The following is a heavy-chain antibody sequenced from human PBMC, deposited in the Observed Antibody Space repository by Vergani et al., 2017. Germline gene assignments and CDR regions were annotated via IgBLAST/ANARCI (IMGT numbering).Heavy chain of an antibody. Sequence: QVQLQQWGGGLLKPSETLSLTCVVNGGSFTSYHWTWICQSPGEGLEWVGDIDHTGRPDYNPSLKSRLTMSVDKSQNQFSLTLNSVTAADTAVYFCARVNTETNGHLYYYYYMDVWGQGTAVTVS. J-gene: IGHJ6*03. CDR3: ARVNTETNGHLYYYYYMDV. CDR2: IDHTGRP. CDR1: GGSFTSYH. D-gene: IGHD4-11*01. V-gene: IGHV4-34*01.